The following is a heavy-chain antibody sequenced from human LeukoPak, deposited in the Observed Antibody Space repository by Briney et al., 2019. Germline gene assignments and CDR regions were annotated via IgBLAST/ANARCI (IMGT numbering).Heavy chain of an antibody. V-gene: IGHV7-4-1*02. CDR3: ARPTSGSYASDAFDI. D-gene: IGHD1-26*01. Sequence: GASVKVSCKASGYTFTSYAMNWVRQAPGQGLEWMGWINTNTGNPTYAQGFTGRFVFSLDTSVSTAYLQISSLKAEDTAVYYCARPTSGSYASDAFDIWGQGTMVTVSS. CDR1: GYTFTSYA. J-gene: IGHJ3*02. CDR2: INTNTGNP.